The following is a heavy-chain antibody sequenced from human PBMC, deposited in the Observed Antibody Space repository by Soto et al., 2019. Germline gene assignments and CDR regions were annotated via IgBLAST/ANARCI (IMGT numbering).Heavy chain of an antibody. CDR2: IGPDGTST. V-gene: IGHV3-74*01. CDR1: GFTFRDYW. D-gene: IGHD6-19*01. CDR3: VREVIAVLGSIRWFDP. J-gene: IGHJ5*02. Sequence: GVLRLSFAVSGFTFRDYWMHWVRQVPGKGLLWVSRIGPDGTSTKYADSVKGRFTISRSNPENTLYLQMNSLRAEDTGVYYCVREVIAVLGSIRWFDPWGQGTLVTVSS.